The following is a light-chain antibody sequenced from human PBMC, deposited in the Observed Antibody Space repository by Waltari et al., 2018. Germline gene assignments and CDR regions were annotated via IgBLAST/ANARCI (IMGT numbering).Light chain of an antibody. CDR2: DAS. J-gene: IGKJ1*01. CDR3: QQYNSFWT. V-gene: IGKV1-5*01. Sequence: DIQMTQSPSTLSASVGDRVTITCRASQSINNWLAWFQQKPGKAPTLLIYDASSLESGVPSRFSGSGSGTEFTLTISSLQPDDFATYYCQQYNSFWTFGQGTKVEIK. CDR1: QSINNW.